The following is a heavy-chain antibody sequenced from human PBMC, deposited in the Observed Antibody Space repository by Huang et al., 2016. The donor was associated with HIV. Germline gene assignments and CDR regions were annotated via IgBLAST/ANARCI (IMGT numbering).Heavy chain of an antibody. J-gene: IGHJ2*01. CDR3: ATSRSGSGWFLDI. CDR2: VNHGGIT. CDR1: GGSLHGYY. V-gene: IGHV4-34*01. Sequence: QVQLYQWGAGPLRPSETLSLTCGVSGGSLHGYYWNWLRQYPGRGLEWIGEVNHGGITKYNPSLKSRVTISVDTSKIQFSLNLTSVTATDTADYYCATSRSGSGWFLDIWGRGTLVSVS. D-gene: IGHD6-19*01.